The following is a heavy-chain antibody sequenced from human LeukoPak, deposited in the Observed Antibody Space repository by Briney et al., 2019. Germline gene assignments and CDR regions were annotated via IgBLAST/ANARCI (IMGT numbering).Heavy chain of an antibody. CDR1: GFTFSSYW. Sequence: GGSLRLFCAASGFTFSSYWMHWVRQAPGKGLVWVSRINSDGSSTSYADSVKGRFTISRDNAKNTLYLQMNSLRAEDTAVYYCARENSYYDFWSGRTYHMDVWGKGTTVTVSS. D-gene: IGHD3-3*01. J-gene: IGHJ6*03. V-gene: IGHV3-74*01. CDR2: INSDGSST. CDR3: ARENSYYDFWSGRTYHMDV.